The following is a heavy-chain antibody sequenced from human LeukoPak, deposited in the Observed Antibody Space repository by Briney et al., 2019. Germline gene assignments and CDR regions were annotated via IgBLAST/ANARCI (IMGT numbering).Heavy chain of an antibody. CDR2: IRYDGSNK. CDR3: AKAKFTLGDD. V-gene: IGHV3-30*02. D-gene: IGHD2/OR15-2a*01. Sequence: PGGSLRLSCVASGFTFSDYDMHRVRQAPGKGLAWVAFIRYDGSNKYYADSVKGRFTISRDNSKNTLYLQMNSVRAEDSAVYYCAKAKFTLGDDWGQGTLVTVSS. CDR1: GFTFSDYD. J-gene: IGHJ4*02.